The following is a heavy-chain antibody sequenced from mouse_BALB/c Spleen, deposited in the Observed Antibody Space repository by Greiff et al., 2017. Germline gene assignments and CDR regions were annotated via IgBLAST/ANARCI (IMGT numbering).Heavy chain of an antibody. CDR1: GFTFSDYY. D-gene: IGHD1-2*01. CDR3: ARGITTADLYYFDY. V-gene: IGHV5-4*02. J-gene: IGHJ2*01. CDR2: ISDGGSYT. Sequence: EVQLVESGGGLVKPGGSLKLSCAASGFTFSDYYMYWVRQTPEKRLEWVATISDGGSYTYYPDSVKGRFTISRDNAKNNLYLQMSSLKSEDTAMYYCARGITTADLYYFDYWGQGTTLTVSS.